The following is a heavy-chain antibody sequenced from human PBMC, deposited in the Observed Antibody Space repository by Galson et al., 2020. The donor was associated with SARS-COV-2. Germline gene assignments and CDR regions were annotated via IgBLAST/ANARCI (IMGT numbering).Heavy chain of an antibody. J-gene: IGHJ3*01. Sequence: GGSLRLSCVASGLNVSSHYMNWVRQAPGKGPEWVSAFYTDGRTYYADSVKGRFTISRDSSKNTLFLQMDRLRVEDTAVYYCVRNEAFDVWGQGTMVTVSS. D-gene: IGHD1-1*01. CDR3: VRNEAFDV. CDR1: GLNVSSHY. CDR2: FYTDGRT. V-gene: IGHV3-53*01.